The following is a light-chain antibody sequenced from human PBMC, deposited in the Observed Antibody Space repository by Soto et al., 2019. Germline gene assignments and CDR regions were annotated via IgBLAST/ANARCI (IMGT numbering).Light chain of an antibody. Sequence: DIQMTQSPSTLSASVGDRVTITCRASQRVGSWLAWYQQKPGKAPNLLIYDASNLESGVPSRFSGNGYGTAFTLTISSLQPDDFATYYCQQYKSWTFGHGTKVEIK. CDR2: DAS. CDR1: QRVGSW. V-gene: IGKV1-5*01. CDR3: QQYKSWT. J-gene: IGKJ1*01.